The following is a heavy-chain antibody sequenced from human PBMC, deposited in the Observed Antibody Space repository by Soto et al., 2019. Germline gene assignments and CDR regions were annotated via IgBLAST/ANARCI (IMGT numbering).Heavy chain of an antibody. CDR2: IYHSGST. CDR1: GGSISSGGYS. D-gene: IGHD4-17*01. CDR3: ARSQTTVNPYAY. V-gene: IGHV4-30-2*01. J-gene: IGHJ4*02. Sequence: SETLSLTCAVSGGSISSGGYSWSWIRQPPGKGLEWIGYIYHSGSTYYNPSLKSRVTISVDRSKNQFSLKLSSVTAADTAVYYCARSQTTVNPYAYWGQGTLVTVSS.